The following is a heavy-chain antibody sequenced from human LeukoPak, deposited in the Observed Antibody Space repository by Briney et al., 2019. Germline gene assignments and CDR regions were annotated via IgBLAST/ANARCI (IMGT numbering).Heavy chain of an antibody. D-gene: IGHD6-19*01. CDR1: GLTFSSYG. Sequence: PGGSLRLSCAASGLTFSSYGMHWVRQTPGKGLEWVAFIEYDGSDKFYADSLKGRFTISRDNSKNTLHLQMSSLRADDTAVYYCTITPSSGLDYWGQGTLVTVSS. V-gene: IGHV3-30*02. CDR2: IEYDGSDK. CDR3: TITPSSGLDY. J-gene: IGHJ4*02.